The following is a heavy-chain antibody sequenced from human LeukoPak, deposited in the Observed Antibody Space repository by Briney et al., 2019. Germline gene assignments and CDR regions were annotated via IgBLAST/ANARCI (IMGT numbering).Heavy chain of an antibody. Sequence: ASVKVSCKASGGSFSSYAISWVRQAPGQGLEWMGRIIPVFGTANYAQKFQERVTITADTVSNTAYLEVTSLTSDDTALYFCAKQGAARQEYYMDVWGNGTTVTVSS. J-gene: IGHJ6*03. CDR2: IIPVFGTA. D-gene: IGHD5-18*01. CDR1: GGSFSSYA. CDR3: AKQGAARQEYYMDV. V-gene: IGHV1-69*06.